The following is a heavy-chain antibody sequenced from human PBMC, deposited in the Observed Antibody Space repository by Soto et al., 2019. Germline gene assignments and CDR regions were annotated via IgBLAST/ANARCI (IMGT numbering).Heavy chain of an antibody. CDR2: INHSGST. CDR3: ARLGNYYGSGSYLRPLYFDY. J-gene: IGHJ4*02. CDR1: GGSFSGYY. V-gene: IGHV4-34*01. D-gene: IGHD3-10*01. Sequence: SGTLSLTCAVYGGSFSGYYWSWIRQPPGKGLEWIGEINHSGSTNYNPSLKSRVTISVDTSKNQFSLKLSSVTAADTAVYYCARLGNYYGSGSYLRPLYFDYWGQGTLVTVSS.